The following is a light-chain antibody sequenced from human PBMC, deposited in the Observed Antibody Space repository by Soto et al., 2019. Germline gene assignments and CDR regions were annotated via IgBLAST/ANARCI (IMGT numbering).Light chain of an antibody. CDR2: TTS. Sequence: DIQLTQSPSSLSASVGETVTVTCQASQDISVYLNWYQQKPGKAPKLLIHTTSSLQSGVPSRFSGSGTGTDFTLTISSLQPEDFATYYCQQSYSTPQTFGGGTKVEI. CDR3: QQSYSTPQT. V-gene: IGKV1-39*01. J-gene: IGKJ4*01. CDR1: QDISVY.